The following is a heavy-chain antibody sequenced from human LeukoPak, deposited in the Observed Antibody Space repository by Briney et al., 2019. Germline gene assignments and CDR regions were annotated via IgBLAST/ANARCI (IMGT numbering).Heavy chain of an antibody. CDR3: ARDVVGATRGVYFDY. CDR2: IYYSGST. CDR1: GGPISSSSYY. D-gene: IGHD1-26*01. Sequence: PSETLSLTCTVSGGPISSSSYYWGWIRQPPGKGLEWIGSIYYSGSTYYNPSLKSRVTISVDTSKNQFSLKLSSVTAADTAVYYCARDVVGATRGVYFDYWGQGTLVTVSS. J-gene: IGHJ4*02. V-gene: IGHV4-39*07.